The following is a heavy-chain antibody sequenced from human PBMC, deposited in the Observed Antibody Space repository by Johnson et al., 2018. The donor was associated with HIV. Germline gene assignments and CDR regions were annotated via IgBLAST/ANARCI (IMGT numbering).Heavy chain of an antibody. D-gene: IGHD1-26*01. V-gene: IGHV3-9*01. CDR2: FSWNSGSI. J-gene: IGHJ3*02. CDR1: GFTFDDYA. CDR3: AKPLHSGSYWADFDI. Sequence: EVQLVESGGGLVQPGRSLRLSCAASGFTFDDYAMHWVRQAPGKGLEWVSGFSWNSGSIGYADSVKGRFTISRDNAKNSLYLQMNSLRAEDTALYYCAKPLHSGSYWADFDIWGQGTMVTVSS.